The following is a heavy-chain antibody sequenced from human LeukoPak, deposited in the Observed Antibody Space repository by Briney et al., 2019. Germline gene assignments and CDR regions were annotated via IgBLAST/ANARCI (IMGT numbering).Heavy chain of an antibody. V-gene: IGHV3-7*01. CDR3: ARAPEGYYSYYFDY. J-gene: IGHJ4*02. CDR2: IKQDGSEK. CDR1: GFTFSSYW. Sequence: GGSLRLSCAASGFTFSSYWMSWVRQAPGKGREWVANIKQDGSEKYYVDSVKGRFTISRDNAKNSLYLQMNSLRAEDTAVYYCARAPEGYYSYYFDYWGQGTLVTVSS. D-gene: IGHD2-15*01.